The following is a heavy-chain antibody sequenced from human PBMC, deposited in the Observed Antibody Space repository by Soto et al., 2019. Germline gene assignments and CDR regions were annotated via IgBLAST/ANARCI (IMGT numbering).Heavy chain of an antibody. CDR1: GGSISSYY. Sequence: SETLSLTCTVSGGSISSYYWSWIRQPPGKGLEWIGYIYYSGSTNYNPSLKSRVTISVDTSKNQFSLKLSSVTAADTAVYYCAKHYRGGSGWKGHGGQEPRVTVPS. CDR3: AKHYRGGSGWKGH. D-gene: IGHD6-19*01. J-gene: IGHJ4*02. CDR2: IYYSGST. V-gene: IGHV4-59*08.